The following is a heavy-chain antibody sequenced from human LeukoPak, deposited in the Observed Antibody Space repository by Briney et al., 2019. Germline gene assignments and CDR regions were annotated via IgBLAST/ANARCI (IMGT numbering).Heavy chain of an antibody. CDR3: ARRGYKQQLAAYYYYYMDV. D-gene: IGHD6-13*01. CDR1: GGSISSSSYY. V-gene: IGHV4-39*01. J-gene: IGHJ6*03. CDR2: VYYSGST. Sequence: SETLSLTCTVSGGSISSSSYYWGWIRQPPGKGLEWIGTVYYSGSTYYNPSLKSRVTISVDTSKNQFSLKLSSVTAADTAVYYCARRGYKQQLAAYYYYYMDVWGKGTTVTISS.